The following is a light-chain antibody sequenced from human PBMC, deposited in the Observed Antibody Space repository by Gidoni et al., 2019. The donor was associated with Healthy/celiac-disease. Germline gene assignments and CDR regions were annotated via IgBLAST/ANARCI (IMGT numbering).Light chain of an antibody. V-gene: IGKV3-20*01. J-gene: IGKJ4*01. Sequence: IVLTQYPGTLSLSPGERATLSCRASQSVSSSYLAWYQQKPGQAPRLLIYGASRRATGIPDRISGSGSGTDFTITSSRLEHEDAAEYYCQQYSSSLLTFGGGTKVEIK. CDR1: QSVSSSY. CDR2: GAS. CDR3: QQYSSSLLT.